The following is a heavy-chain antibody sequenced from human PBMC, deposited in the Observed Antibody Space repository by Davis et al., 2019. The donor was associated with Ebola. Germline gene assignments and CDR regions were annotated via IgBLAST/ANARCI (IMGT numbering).Heavy chain of an antibody. D-gene: IGHD3-22*01. CDR3: ARDRDRSANHKGDVFDI. J-gene: IGHJ3*02. CDR1: GGSISGVDYY. Sequence: MPSETLSLTCTVSGGSISGVDYYWSWIRQSPGKGLEWIGNIYYSGSTYYNPSLRSRLTIAVDTSKNQFSLKLSSVTAADTAVYYCARDRDRSANHKGDVFDIWGQGTMVTVSS. V-gene: IGHV4-30-4*01. CDR2: IYYSGST.